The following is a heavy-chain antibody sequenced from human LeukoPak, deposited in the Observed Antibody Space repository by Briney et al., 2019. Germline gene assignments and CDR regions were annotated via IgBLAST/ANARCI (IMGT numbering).Heavy chain of an antibody. CDR1: GFTFSSYS. J-gene: IGHJ3*02. Sequence: PGGSLRLSCAASGFTFSSYSMNWVRQAPGKGLEWVSYISSSSSSSIYYADSVKGRFTISRDNAKNSLYLQMNSLRAEDTAVYYCARHFDYGDYEGAFDIWGQGTMVTVSS. D-gene: IGHD4-17*01. CDR3: ARHFDYGDYEGAFDI. V-gene: IGHV3-48*04. CDR2: ISSSSSSSI.